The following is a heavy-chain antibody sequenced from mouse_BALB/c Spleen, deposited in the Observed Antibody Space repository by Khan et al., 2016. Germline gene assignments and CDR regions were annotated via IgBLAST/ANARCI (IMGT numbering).Heavy chain of an antibody. D-gene: IGHD1-1*01. J-gene: IGHJ3*01. Sequence: QLEESGPGLVKPSQSLSLTCSVTGYSITSGYYWNWIRQFPGNKLEWMGYISYDGSNNYNPSLKNRISITRDTSKNQFFLKLNSVTTEDTATYYCATYVTYEGFAYWGQGTLVTVSA. CDR2: ISYDGSN. CDR3: ATYVTYEGFAY. V-gene: IGHV3-6*02. CDR1: GYSITSGYY.